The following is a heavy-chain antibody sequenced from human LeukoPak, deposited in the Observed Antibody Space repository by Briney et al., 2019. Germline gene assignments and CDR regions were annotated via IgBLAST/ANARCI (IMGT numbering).Heavy chain of an antibody. CDR3: ARGASVVAGNDNAFDI. V-gene: IGHV3-21*01. CDR2: ISTSSSYI. J-gene: IGHJ3*02. D-gene: IGHD6-19*01. Sequence: GGSLRLSCAASGFSFSSHSMNWVRQAPGKGLEWVSSISTSSSYIYYADSVKGRFTISRDNAKKSLYLQMNSLRADDTAVYYCARGASVVAGNDNAFDIWGQGTMITVSS. CDR1: GFSFSSHS.